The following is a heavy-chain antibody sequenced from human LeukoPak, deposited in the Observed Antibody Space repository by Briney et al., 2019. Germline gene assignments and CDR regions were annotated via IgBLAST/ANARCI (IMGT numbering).Heavy chain of an antibody. CDR3: ARDLIAVAGTVWFDP. V-gene: IGHV1-69*01. Sequence: SVKVSCKASGGTFSSYAISWVRQAPGQGLEWMGGIIPIFGTANYAQKFQGRVTITADESTSTAYMELSSLRSEDTAVYYCARDLIAVAGTVWFDPWGQGTLVTVSS. CDR2: IIPIFGTA. J-gene: IGHJ5*02. D-gene: IGHD6-19*01. CDR1: GGTFSSYA.